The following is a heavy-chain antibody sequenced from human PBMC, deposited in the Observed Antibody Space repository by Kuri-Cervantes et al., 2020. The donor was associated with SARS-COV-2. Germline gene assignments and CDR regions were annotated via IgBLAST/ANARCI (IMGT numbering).Heavy chain of an antibody. CDR2: IQYTGST. J-gene: IGHJ5*02. CDR1: GDSISSHY. CDR3: AREWELLRGWFDP. Sequence: SETLSLTCTVSGDSISSHYWSWVRQPPGKRLEWIGYIQYTGSTNYNPSLKSRVIISLDTSKNQFSLKLSSVTAADTAVYYCAREWELLRGWFDPWGQGTLVTVSS. V-gene: IGHV4-59*11. D-gene: IGHD1-26*01.